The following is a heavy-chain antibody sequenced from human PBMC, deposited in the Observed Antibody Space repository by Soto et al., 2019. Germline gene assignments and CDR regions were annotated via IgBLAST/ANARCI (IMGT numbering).Heavy chain of an antibody. J-gene: IGHJ4*02. CDR2: IYHSGST. Sequence: SSETLSLTCAVSGGSISSGGYSRSWIRQPPGKGLEWIGYIYHSGSTYYNPSLKSRVTISVDRSKNQFSLKLSSVTAADTAVYYCARTSNYDFWSGYYSYFDYWGQGTLVTVSS. CDR1: GGSISSGGYS. D-gene: IGHD3-3*01. V-gene: IGHV4-30-2*01. CDR3: ARTSNYDFWSGYYSYFDY.